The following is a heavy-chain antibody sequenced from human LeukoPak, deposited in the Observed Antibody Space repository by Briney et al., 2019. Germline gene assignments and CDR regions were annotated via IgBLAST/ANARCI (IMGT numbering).Heavy chain of an antibody. CDR3: AKDIRNDRFGGPGKY. V-gene: IGHV3-30*18. CDR1: GFTFSTYA. J-gene: IGHJ4*02. D-gene: IGHD3-10*01. CDR2: ISYDGSDK. Sequence: GGSLRLSCVVSGFTFSTYAMHWVRQAPGKGLEWVAIISYDGSDKYYADSVKGRFTISRDDSKNTLYLQMNSLRAEDTAVYYCAKDIRNDRFGGPGKYWGQGTLVTVSS.